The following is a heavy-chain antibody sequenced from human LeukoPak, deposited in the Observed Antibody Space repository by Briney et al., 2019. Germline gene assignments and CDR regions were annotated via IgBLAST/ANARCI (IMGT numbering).Heavy chain of an antibody. CDR3: ARDGSRKGLAAAGSYYYYGMDV. CDR1: GYTFTSYG. Sequence: GASVKVSCKASGYTFTSYGISWVRQAPGQGLEWMGWISAYNGNTNYAQKLQGRVTMTTDTSTSTAYMELRSLRSDDTAVYYCARDGSRKGLAAAGSYYYYGMDVWGQGTTVTVSS. J-gene: IGHJ6*02. V-gene: IGHV1-18*01. CDR2: ISAYNGNT. D-gene: IGHD6-13*01.